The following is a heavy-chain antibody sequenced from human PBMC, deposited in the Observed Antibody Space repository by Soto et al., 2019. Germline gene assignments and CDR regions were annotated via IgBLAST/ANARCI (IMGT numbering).Heavy chain of an antibody. CDR3: AREWEYCSGGSCYQANYYGMDV. J-gene: IGHJ6*02. Sequence: PGGSLRLSCAAAGLPFSSYGMHWVSQAPGKGLEWVAVIWYDGSNKYYADSVKGRFTISRDNSKNTLYLQMNSLRAEDTAVYYCAREWEYCSGGSCYQANYYGMDVWGQGTTVTVSS. CDR1: GLPFSSYG. D-gene: IGHD2-15*01. V-gene: IGHV3-33*01. CDR2: IWYDGSNK.